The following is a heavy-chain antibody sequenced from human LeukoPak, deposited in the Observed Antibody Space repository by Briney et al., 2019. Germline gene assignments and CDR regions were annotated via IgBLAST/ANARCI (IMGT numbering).Heavy chain of an antibody. CDR3: ARGRDSSGYLPDY. D-gene: IGHD3-22*01. J-gene: IGHJ4*02. CDR2: INHSGST. V-gene: IGHV4-34*01. Sequence: SETLSLTCAVYGGSFSGYYWSWNRQPPGRGLEWIGEINHSGSTNYNPSLKSRVTISVDTSKNQFSLKLSSVTAADTAVYYCARGRDSSGYLPDYWGQGTLVTVSS. CDR1: GGSFSGYY.